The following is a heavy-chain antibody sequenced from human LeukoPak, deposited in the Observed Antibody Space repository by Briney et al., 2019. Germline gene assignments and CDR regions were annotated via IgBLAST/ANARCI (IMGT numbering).Heavy chain of an antibody. CDR2: INSDGSGT. D-gene: IGHD2-2*01. CDR1: GFTFRSYW. CDR3: ARGPHCISTSYYEVLDI. V-gene: IGHV3-74*01. Sequence: GGSLRLSCAASGFTFRSYWMHWVRQVPGKGLVWVSRINSDGSGTTYADSVKGRFTISRDNAKNTLFLQMNSLRVEDTAVYYCARGPHCISTSYYEVLDIWGQGTMVTVSS. J-gene: IGHJ3*02.